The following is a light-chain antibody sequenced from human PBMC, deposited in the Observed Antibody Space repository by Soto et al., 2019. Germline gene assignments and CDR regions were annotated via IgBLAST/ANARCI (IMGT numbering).Light chain of an antibody. J-gene: IGKJ1*01. Sequence: DSVTLSCRASQSVSSNLAWYQQKPGQAPRLLIYGASSRATGIPDRFSGSGSGTDFTLTISRLEPEDFAVYYCQHYGASPWTFGQGTKVDIK. CDR2: GAS. CDR1: QSVSSN. CDR3: QHYGASPWT. V-gene: IGKV3-20*01.